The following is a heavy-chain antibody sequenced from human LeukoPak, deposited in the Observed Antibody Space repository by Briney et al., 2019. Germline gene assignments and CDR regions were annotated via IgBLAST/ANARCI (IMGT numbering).Heavy chain of an antibody. CDR3: AKDRSPFDY. J-gene: IGHJ4*02. CDR2: ISGSLGST. V-gene: IGHV3-23*01. Sequence: GGSLRLSCAASGFTFSSNAMSWVRQAPGKGLEWVSGISGSLGSTFYADSVKGRFTISRDNSKYTLYLQMNSLRAEDTAVYYCAKDRSPFDYWGQGTLVTVSS. CDR1: GFTFSSNA.